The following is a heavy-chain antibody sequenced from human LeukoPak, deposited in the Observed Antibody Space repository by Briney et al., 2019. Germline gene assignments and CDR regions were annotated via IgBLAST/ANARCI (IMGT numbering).Heavy chain of an antibody. V-gene: IGHV3-48*03. Sequence: GGSLRLPSAASGFTFSSYGMNWVRQAPGKGLEWVPYISSSGSTIYYADSVKGRFTISRDNAKNSLYLQMNSLRAEDTAVYYCARDGSYYDYWGQGTLVTVSS. CDR3: ARDGSYYDY. J-gene: IGHJ4*02. CDR2: ISSSGSTI. CDR1: GFTFSSYG. D-gene: IGHD1-26*01.